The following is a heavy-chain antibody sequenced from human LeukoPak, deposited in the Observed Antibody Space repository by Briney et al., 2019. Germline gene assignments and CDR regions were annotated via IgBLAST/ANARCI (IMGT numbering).Heavy chain of an antibody. Sequence: SQALSLTCTVSGASISSGKYYWSWIRQPAGQRLEWIGRVYTSGSTAYNPSLKSRVTISLDTSNNQFSLNLTSVTAADTAVYYCATWELLLDAFDIWGQGTMVTVSS. D-gene: IGHD1-26*01. J-gene: IGHJ3*02. CDR1: GASISSGKYY. CDR3: ATWELLLDAFDI. CDR2: VYTSGST. V-gene: IGHV4-61*02.